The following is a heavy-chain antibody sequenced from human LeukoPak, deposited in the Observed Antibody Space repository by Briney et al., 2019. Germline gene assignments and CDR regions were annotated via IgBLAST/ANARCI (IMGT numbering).Heavy chain of an antibody. V-gene: IGHV3-66*01. Sequence: PGGSLRLSCAASGFTVSSNYMSWVRQAPGKGLEWVSVIYSGGSKYYADSVKGRFTISRDNSKNTLYLQMNSLRAEDTAVYYCAKDLGMATSYGFDYWGQGTLVTVSS. CDR3: AKDLGMATSYGFDY. CDR2: IYSGGSK. CDR1: GFTVSSNY. D-gene: IGHD5-24*01. J-gene: IGHJ4*02.